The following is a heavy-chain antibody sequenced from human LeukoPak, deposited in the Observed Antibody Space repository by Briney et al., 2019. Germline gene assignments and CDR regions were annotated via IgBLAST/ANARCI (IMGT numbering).Heavy chain of an antibody. J-gene: IGHJ6*02. CDR2: INHSGST. CDR3: ARGGVPEPFYYYGMDV. Sequence: SETLSLTCAVYGGSFSGYYWSWSRQPPGKGLEWIGEINHSGSTNYNPSLKSRVTISLYASKNQFSLKLSSVTAADTAVYYCARGGVPEPFYYYGMDVWGQGTTVTVSS. CDR1: GGSFSGYY. V-gene: IGHV4-34*01. D-gene: IGHD1-14*01.